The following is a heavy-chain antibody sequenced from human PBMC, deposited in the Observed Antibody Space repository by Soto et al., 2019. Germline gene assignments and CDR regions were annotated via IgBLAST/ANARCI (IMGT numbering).Heavy chain of an antibody. CDR1: GASISRTGCH. Sequence: QLQLQESGPGLVKPSQTLSLTCAVSGASISRTGCHRGWILQPPGGGLAWIGSIYEDETTFYNSSLKRRVTISAATSKHHFSLKLSSVTAADTAVYECARRGSGHTFDYWGQGTLVTVSS. D-gene: IGHD3-10*01. J-gene: IGHJ4*02. CDR2: IYEDETT. CDR3: ARRGSGHTFDY. V-gene: IGHV4-39*01.